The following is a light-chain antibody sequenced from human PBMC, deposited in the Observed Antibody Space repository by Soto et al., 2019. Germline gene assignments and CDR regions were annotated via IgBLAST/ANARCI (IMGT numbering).Light chain of an antibody. J-gene: IGLJ2*01. CDR3: LLSYSGARLVV. CDR1: TGPVTSDHY. V-gene: IGLV7-46*01. Sequence: QAVVTQEPSLTVSPGGTVTLTCGSSTGPVTSDHYPYWFQQKPGQAPRTLIYDTSNKHSWTPARFSGSLLGGQAALTLSGAQPEDEADYYCLLSYSGARLVVFGGGTKVTVL. CDR2: DTS.